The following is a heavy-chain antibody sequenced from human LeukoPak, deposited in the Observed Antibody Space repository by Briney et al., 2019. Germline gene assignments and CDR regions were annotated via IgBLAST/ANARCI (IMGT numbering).Heavy chain of an antibody. V-gene: IGHV3-30*04. CDR2: ISYDGSNK. D-gene: IGHD2-21*01. J-gene: IGHJ4*02. CDR3: ARGERWYPNTHPGGD. Sequence: GRSLRLSCAASGFTFSSYAMHWVRQAPGKGLEWVAVISYDGSNKYYADSVKGRFTISRDNSKNTLYLQMNSLRAEDTAVYYCARGERWYPNTHPGGDWGQGTVVTVS. CDR1: GFTFSSYA.